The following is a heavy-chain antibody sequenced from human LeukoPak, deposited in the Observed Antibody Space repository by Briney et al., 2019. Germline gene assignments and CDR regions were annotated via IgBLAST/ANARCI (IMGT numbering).Heavy chain of an antibody. CDR1: GVSFSGYY. CDR2: INHSGST. Sequence: TPSATLSLTCAVYGVSFSGYYWSWIRQPPGKGLEWIGEINHSGSTNYNPSLKSRVTILVDTSKNQFSLKLSSVTAADTAVYYCARGHSPVTTKVSYFQHWGQGTLVTVSS. J-gene: IGHJ1*01. V-gene: IGHV4-34*01. D-gene: IGHD4-17*01. CDR3: ARGHSPVTTKVSYFQH.